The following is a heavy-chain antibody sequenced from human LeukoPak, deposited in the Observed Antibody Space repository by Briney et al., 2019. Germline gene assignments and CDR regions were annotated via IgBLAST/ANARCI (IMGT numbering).Heavy chain of an antibody. Sequence: ASVKVSCKASGYTFTGYYMHWVGQAPGQGLEWMGRINPNSGGTNYAQKFQGRVTMTRDTSISTAYMELSRLRSDDTAVYYCARDVGSGYSYGFDYWGQGTLVTVSS. CDR2: INPNSGGT. CDR1: GYTFTGYY. CDR3: ARDVGSGYSYGFDY. D-gene: IGHD5-18*01. J-gene: IGHJ4*02. V-gene: IGHV1-2*06.